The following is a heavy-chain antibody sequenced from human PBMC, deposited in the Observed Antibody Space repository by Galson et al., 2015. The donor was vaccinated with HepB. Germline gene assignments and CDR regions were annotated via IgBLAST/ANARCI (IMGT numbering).Heavy chain of an antibody. CDR1: GFTFSDYY. J-gene: IGHJ4*02. CDR2: ISSSSSYT. Sequence: SLRLSCAASGFTFSDYYMSWIRQAPGKGLEWVSYISSSSSYTNYADSVKGRFTISRDNAKNSLYLQMNSLRAEDTAVYYCARGTSRNSSPFDYWGQGTLVTVSS. CDR3: ARGTSRNSSPFDY. V-gene: IGHV3-11*05. D-gene: IGHD2-2*01.